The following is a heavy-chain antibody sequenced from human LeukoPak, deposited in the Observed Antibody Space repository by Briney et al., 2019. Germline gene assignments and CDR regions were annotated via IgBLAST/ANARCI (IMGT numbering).Heavy chain of an antibody. Sequence: SETLSLTCTVSGGSISSGSYYWGWIRQPPGKGLEWIGSIYYSGSTYYNPSLKSRVTISVDTSKNQFSLKLSSVTAADTAVYYCARTITIFSNAFDIWGQGTMVTVSS. CDR1: GGSISSGSYY. CDR2: IYYSGST. D-gene: IGHD3-3*01. J-gene: IGHJ3*02. V-gene: IGHV4-39*01. CDR3: ARTITIFSNAFDI.